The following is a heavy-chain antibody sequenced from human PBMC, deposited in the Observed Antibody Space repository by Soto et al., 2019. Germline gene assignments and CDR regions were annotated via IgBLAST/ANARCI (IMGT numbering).Heavy chain of an antibody. Sequence: SQTLSLTYAISGDRVSINSAAWNWIRQSPSRGLEWLGRTYYRSKWYNDYAVSVKSRITINPDTSKNQFSLQLNSVTPEDTAVYYCARGGRDGYAGYYYYGMDVWGQGTTVTVSS. CDR3: ARGGRDGYAGYYYYGMDV. CDR1: GDRVSINSAA. D-gene: IGHD5-12*01. J-gene: IGHJ6*02. V-gene: IGHV6-1*01. CDR2: TYYRSKWYN.